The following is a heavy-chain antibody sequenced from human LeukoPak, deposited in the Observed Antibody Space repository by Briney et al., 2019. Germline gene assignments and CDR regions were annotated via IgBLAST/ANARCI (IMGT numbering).Heavy chain of an antibody. CDR2: MYYSGST. D-gene: IGHD3-10*01. Sequence: SETLSLTCTVSGGSIRGSTYYWGWIRQPPGKGLEWIGSMYYSGSTYYNPSLKSRVTISVDTSKNQFSLKLSSVTAADTAIYSCATARLLWFGGVDYWGQGTLVTVSS. J-gene: IGHJ4*02. CDR3: ATARLLWFGGVDY. CDR1: GGSIRGSTYY. V-gene: IGHV4-39*01.